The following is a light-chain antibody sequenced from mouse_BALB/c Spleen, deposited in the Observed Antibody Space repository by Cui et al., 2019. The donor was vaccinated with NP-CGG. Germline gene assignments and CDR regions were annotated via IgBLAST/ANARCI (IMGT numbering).Light chain of an antibody. CDR3: ALWYSNHWV. Sequence: QAVVTQESALTTSPGETVTLTCRSSTGAVTTSNYANWVQEKPDHLFTGLIGGTNNRAPGVPARFSGSLIGDRAVPTITGAQTEDEAMYFCALWYSNHWVFGGGTKLTVL. CDR1: TGAVTTSNY. CDR2: GTN. J-gene: IGLJ1*01. V-gene: IGLV1*01.